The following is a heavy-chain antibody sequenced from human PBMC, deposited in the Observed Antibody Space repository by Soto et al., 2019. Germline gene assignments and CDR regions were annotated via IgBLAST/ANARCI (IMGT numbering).Heavy chain of an antibody. D-gene: IGHD1-1*01. CDR3: ARGRPRGTCKFDP. CDR1: GGSFSGYY. CDR2: INHSGST. Sequence: SETLSLTCAVYGGSFSGYYWSWIRQPPGKGLEWIGEINHSGSTNYNPSLKSRVTISVDTSKNQFSLKLSSVTAADTAVYYCARGRPRGTCKFDPWGQGTLVTVSS. V-gene: IGHV4-34*01. J-gene: IGHJ5*02.